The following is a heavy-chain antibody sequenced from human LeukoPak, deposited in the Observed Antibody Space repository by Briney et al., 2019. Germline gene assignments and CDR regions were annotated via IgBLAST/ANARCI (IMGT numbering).Heavy chain of an antibody. Sequence: GRSLRLSCTASGFTFGDYAMIWVRQAPGEGLEWLGFIRSKAHGGTTEYAASVKGRFTISRDDSKSIAYLQMNSLKTEDTAVYYCTRPYSSSSYYYYGMDVWGQGTTVTVSS. J-gene: IGHJ6*02. D-gene: IGHD6-6*01. CDR3: TRPYSSSSYYYYGMDV. CDR2: IRSKAHGGTT. CDR1: GFTFGDYA. V-gene: IGHV3-49*04.